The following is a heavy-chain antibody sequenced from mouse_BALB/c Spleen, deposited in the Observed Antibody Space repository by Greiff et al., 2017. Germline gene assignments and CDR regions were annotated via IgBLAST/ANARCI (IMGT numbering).Heavy chain of an antibody. J-gene: IGHJ1*01. Sequence: VQRVESGPGLVAPSQSLSITCTVSGFSLTGYGVNWVRQPPGKGLEWLGMIWGDGSTDYNSALKSRLSISKDNSKSQVFLKMNSLQTDDTARYYCARDRGYDGNSFWYFDVWGAGTTVTVSS. D-gene: IGHD2-1*01. CDR3: ARDRGYDGNSFWYFDV. CDR2: IWGDGST. V-gene: IGHV2-6-7*01. CDR1: GFSLTGYG.